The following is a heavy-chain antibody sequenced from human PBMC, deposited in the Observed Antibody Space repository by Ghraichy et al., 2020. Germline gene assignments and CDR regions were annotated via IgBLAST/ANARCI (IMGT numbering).Heavy chain of an antibody. J-gene: IGHJ2*01. CDR2: ISAYNGNT. CDR3: AGDLGGIAAAGTRYFDL. D-gene: IGHD6-13*01. CDR1: GYTFTSYG. V-gene: IGHV1-18*01. Sequence: ASVKVSCKASGYTFTSYGISWVRQAPGQGLEWMGWISAYNGNTNYAQKLQGRVTMTTDTSTSTAYMELRSLRSDDTAVYYCAGDLGGIAAAGTRYFDLWGRGTLVTGSS.